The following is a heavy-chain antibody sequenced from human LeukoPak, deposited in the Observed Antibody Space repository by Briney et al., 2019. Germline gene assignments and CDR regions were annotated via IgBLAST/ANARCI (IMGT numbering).Heavy chain of an antibody. CDR3: ARGSQTIYDSSGYYSYNWFDP. V-gene: IGHV1-8*02. J-gene: IGHJ5*02. CDR2: INPNSGNT. Sequence: GASVKVSCKASGYTFTGYYMHWVRQAPGQGLEWMGWINPNSGNTGYAQKFQGRVTMTRNTSISTAYMELSSLRSEDTAVYYCARGSQTIYDSSGYYSYNWFDPWGQGTLVTVSS. CDR1: GYTFTGYY. D-gene: IGHD3-22*01.